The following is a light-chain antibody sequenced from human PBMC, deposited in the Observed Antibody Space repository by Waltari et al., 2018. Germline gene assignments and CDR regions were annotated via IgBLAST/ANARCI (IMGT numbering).Light chain of an antibody. CDR3: HQYHTYPFT. Sequence: DIQMTQSPSSLSASVGDRVTITCRASQDISNYLVWFQQKPGKAPKSLIYAASNLQSGVPSKFRGSGSGTDFTLTISSLQPEDFATYYCHQYHTYPFTFGGGTKVEIK. CDR2: AAS. V-gene: IGKV1-16*02. J-gene: IGKJ4*01. CDR1: QDISNY.